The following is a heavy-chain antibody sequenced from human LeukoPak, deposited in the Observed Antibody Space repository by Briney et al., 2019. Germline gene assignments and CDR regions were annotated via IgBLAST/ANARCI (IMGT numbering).Heavy chain of an antibody. D-gene: IGHD3-10*01. Sequence: GGSLRLSCAASGFTFSSYWMHWVRQPPGEGLVRLSRISTDGRSTYYADSVKGRFTISRDNARNTLYLQMNSLRAEDTAVYYCLRDLIRGDQGTMVTVSS. CDR1: GFTFSSYW. J-gene: IGHJ4*02. CDR3: LRDLIR. CDR2: ISTDGRST. V-gene: IGHV3-74*01.